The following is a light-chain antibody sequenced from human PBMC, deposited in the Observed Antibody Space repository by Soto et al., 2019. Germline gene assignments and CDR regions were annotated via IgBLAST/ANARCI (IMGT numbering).Light chain of an antibody. Sequence: QSVLTQPPSVSGAPGQRVTISCTGSSSNIGAGYDVHWYQQRPGTAPKLLIFGNTNRPSGVPDRFSGSKSGTSASLAITGLQAEDEGDYYCPSYDSTLNARYVFGTGTKVTVL. CDR3: PSYDSTLNARYV. V-gene: IGLV1-40*01. J-gene: IGLJ1*01. CDR2: GNT. CDR1: SSNIGAGYD.